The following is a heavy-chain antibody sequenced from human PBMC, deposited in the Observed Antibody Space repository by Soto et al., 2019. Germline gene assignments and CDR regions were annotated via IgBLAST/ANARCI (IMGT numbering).Heavy chain of an antibody. D-gene: IGHD2-2*01. Sequence: PGGSLRLSCAASGFTFSSYAMTWVRQAPGKGLEWVSSMGGSGRSTYYTDSVKGRFTISRDNSKNTLYLQMNSLRAEDTAVYYCAKDEKDIVLVPAAMPGYWGQGTLVTVSS. CDR2: MGGSGRST. CDR3: AKDEKDIVLVPAAMPGY. CDR1: GFTFSSYA. V-gene: IGHV3-23*01. J-gene: IGHJ4*02.